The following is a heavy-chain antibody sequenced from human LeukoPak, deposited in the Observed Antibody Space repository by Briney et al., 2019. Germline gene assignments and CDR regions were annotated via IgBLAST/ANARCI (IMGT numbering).Heavy chain of an antibody. CDR1: GFTFSSYG. CDR3: ANGGYCSGGSCYDSVLVIDY. J-gene: IGHJ4*02. D-gene: IGHD2-15*01. Sequence: GRSLRLSCAASGFTFSSYGMHWVRQAPGKGLEWVALISYDGSNKYYADSVKGRFTISRDNSKNTLYLQMNSLGAEDTAVYYCANGGYCSGGSCYDSVLVIDYWGQGTLVTVSS. CDR2: ISYDGSNK. V-gene: IGHV3-30*18.